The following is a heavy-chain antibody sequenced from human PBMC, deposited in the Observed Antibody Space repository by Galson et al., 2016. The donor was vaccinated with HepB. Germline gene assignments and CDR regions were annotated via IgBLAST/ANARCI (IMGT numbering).Heavy chain of an antibody. V-gene: IGHV3-49*04. J-gene: IGHJ2*01. D-gene: IGHD3-10*01. CDR1: GITFGDYG. CDR2: IRSKASGGTT. Sequence: SLRLSCATSGITFGDYGMSWVRQAPGKGLEWLGFIRSKASGGTTEYAASVKGRFTISRDDANSIAYLQMNSLRSEDTAVYYYSGSDLSVVAYTNWNFDLWGRGTLVTVSS. CDR3: SGSDLSVVAYTNWNFDL.